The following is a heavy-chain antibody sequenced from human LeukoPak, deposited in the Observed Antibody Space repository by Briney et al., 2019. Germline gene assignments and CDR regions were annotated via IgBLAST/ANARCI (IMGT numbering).Heavy chain of an antibody. Sequence: PSQTLSLTCTVSGDSISSADYYWSWIRQPPGKGLEWIAYIYYSGSTYYNPSLKRRAIISIDTSRNQFSLKLSSVTAADTAVYYCARATWDLFGWFDPWGQGTLVTVSS. CDR1: GDSISSADYY. CDR2: IYYSGST. D-gene: IGHD3-10*01. V-gene: IGHV4-30-4*08. J-gene: IGHJ5*02. CDR3: ARATWDLFGWFDP.